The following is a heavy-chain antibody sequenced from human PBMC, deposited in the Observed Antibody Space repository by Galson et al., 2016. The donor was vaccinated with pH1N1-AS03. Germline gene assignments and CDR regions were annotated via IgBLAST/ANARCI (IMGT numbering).Heavy chain of an antibody. J-gene: IGHJ4*02. V-gene: IGHV6-1*01. CDR2: TYYRSKWYN. D-gene: IGHD1-26*01. Sequence: CAISGDSVFSNTAAWNWIRQSPSRGLEWLGRTYYRSKWYNDYAVFVASRITINPDTSKNQFSLQLNSVTPEDTAVYYCARDHLGAGPAFVYWGQGTLVTVSS. CDR1: GDSVFSNTAA. CDR3: ARDHLGAGPAFVY.